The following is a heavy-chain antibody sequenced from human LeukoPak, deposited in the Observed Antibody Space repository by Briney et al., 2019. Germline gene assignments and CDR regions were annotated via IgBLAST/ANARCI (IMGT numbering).Heavy chain of an antibody. CDR3: AKGEGIAVAGPTGFDY. J-gene: IGHJ4*02. Sequence: GGSLRLSCAASGFTFSSYGMHWVRQAPGKGLEWVAVISYDGSNKYYADSVKGRFTISRDNSKNTLYLQMNSLRAEDTAVYYCAKGEGIAVAGPTGFDYWGQGTLVTVSS. V-gene: IGHV3-30*18. CDR2: ISYDGSNK. CDR1: GFTFSSYG. D-gene: IGHD6-19*01.